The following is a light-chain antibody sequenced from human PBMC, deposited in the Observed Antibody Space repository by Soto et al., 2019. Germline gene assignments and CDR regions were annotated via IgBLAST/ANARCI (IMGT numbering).Light chain of an antibody. J-gene: IGLJ3*02. CDR1: MHDVGAYNL. CDR2: EDR. V-gene: IGLV2-14*01. CDR3: SAYTARSTLV. Sequence: QSALTQPASVSGSAGQSITISCSGTMHDVGAYNLVSWYQQHPGTAPKLIIYEDRNRPSGISSRFSGSRSGNTASLTISDLQSEDEGDYYCSAYTARSTLVFGGGTKLTVL.